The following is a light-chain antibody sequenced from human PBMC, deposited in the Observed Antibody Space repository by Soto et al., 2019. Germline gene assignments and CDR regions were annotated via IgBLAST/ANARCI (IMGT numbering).Light chain of an antibody. CDR2: GIS. V-gene: IGKV3-20*01. J-gene: IGKJ1*01. CDR3: QQYGDSPPWT. CDR1: QTIRSNY. Sequence: DIVLTQSPGTLSLSPGERATLSCRASQTIRSNYLAWYQQKPGQAPRFLIYGISSRATGVPDRFSGSGSGTDFTLTISRLEPEDFAVYYCQQYGDSPPWTFGQGTKVEIK.